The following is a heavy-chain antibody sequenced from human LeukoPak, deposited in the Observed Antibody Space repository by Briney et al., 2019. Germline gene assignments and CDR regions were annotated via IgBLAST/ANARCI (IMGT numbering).Heavy chain of an antibody. J-gene: IGHJ3*02. V-gene: IGHV1-2*02. Sequence: GASVKVSCKASGYTFTGYYMHWVRQAPGQGLEWMGWINPNSGGTNYARKFQGRVTMTRDTSISTAYMELSRLRSDDTAVYYCAGYYDSSGWGGAFDIWGQGTMVTVSS. CDR3: AGYYDSSGWGGAFDI. CDR2: INPNSGGT. CDR1: GYTFTGYY. D-gene: IGHD3-22*01.